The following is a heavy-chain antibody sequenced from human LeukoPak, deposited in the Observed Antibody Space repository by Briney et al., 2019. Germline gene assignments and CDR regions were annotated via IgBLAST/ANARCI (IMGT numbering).Heavy chain of an antibody. CDR1: GDSVSSNSAA. D-gene: IGHD3-22*01. V-gene: IGHV6-1*01. J-gene: IGHJ5*02. Sequence: PSQTLSLTCAISGDSVSSNSAAWNWIRQSPSRGLEWLGRTYYRSKWYNDYAVSVKSRITINPDTSKNQFSLQLNSVTPEDTAVYYCARDNYYDSSGYYLNWFDPWGQGTLVTVSS. CDR2: TYYRSKWYN. CDR3: ARDNYYDSSGYYLNWFDP.